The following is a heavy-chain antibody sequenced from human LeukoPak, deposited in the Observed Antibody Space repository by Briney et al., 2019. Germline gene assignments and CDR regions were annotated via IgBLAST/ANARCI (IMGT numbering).Heavy chain of an antibody. J-gene: IGHJ3*02. CDR3: ARAPHYDSDAFDI. CDR2: ISSSSSYI. Sequence: GGSLRLSCAASGFTFSSYSMNWVRQAPGKGLEWVSFISSSSSYIYYADSMKGRFTISRDNAKNSLYLQMNSLRAEDTAVYYCARAPHYDSDAFDIWGQGTMVTVSS. CDR1: GFTFSSYS. V-gene: IGHV3-21*01. D-gene: IGHD3-3*01.